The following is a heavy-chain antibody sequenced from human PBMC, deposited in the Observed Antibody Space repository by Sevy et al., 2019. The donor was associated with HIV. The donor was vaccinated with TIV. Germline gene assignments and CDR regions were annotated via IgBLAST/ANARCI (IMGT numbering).Heavy chain of an antibody. Sequence: GGSLRLSCAASGFTFSNYAMNWVRQAPGKGLEWVSTFSFGCGKINYADSVKGRFTISRDNSKNTLYLQMNSLRAEDPALYYCAREGCSKPHDYWGQGTLVTVSS. CDR3: AREGCSKPHDY. J-gene: IGHJ4*02. V-gene: IGHV3-23*01. CDR1: GFTFSNYA. CDR2: FSFGCGKI. D-gene: IGHD2-2*01.